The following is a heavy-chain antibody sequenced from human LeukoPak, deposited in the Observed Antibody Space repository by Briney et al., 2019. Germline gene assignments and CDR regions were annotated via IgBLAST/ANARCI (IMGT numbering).Heavy chain of an antibody. J-gene: IGHJ5*02. D-gene: IGHD1-26*01. CDR1: GFTFSSYG. CDR2: ISYDGSDK. Sequence: PGRSLRLSCAASGFTFSSYGVHWVRQAPGKGLEWAAVISYDGSDKQYADSVKGRFIISRDNSKNTLYLQMNSLRVEDTAVYYCAKETPLGSSWFGPWGQGTLVTVSS. CDR3: AKETPLGSSWFGP. V-gene: IGHV3-30*18.